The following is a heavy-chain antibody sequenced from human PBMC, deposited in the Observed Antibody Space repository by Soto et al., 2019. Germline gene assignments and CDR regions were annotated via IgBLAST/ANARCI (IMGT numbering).Heavy chain of an antibody. CDR2: IIPIFGTA. Sequence: SVKVSCKASGGTFSSYAISWVRQAPGQGLEWMGGIIPIFGTANYAQKFQGRVTITADESTSTAYMELSSLRSEDTAVYYCVQEANPSNYDFFQPGYGMDVWGQGTTVTVSS. CDR1: GGTFSSYA. J-gene: IGHJ6*02. D-gene: IGHD4-4*01. CDR3: VQEANPSNYDFFQPGYGMDV. V-gene: IGHV1-69*13.